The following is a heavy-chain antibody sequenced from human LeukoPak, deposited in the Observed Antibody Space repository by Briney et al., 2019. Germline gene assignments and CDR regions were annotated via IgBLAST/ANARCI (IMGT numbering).Heavy chain of an antibody. V-gene: IGHV3-23*01. J-gene: IGHJ3*02. D-gene: IGHD6-25*01. CDR3: AKDPRYSSACKAFDI. Sequence: GGSLRLSCAASGFTFSSYAMSWVRQAPGKGLEWVSGISGSGGSTYYADSVQGRFTISRDNSKNTLYMQMNSLTAEDTAVYYCAKDPRYSSACKAFDIWGQGTMVTVSS. CDR2: ISGSGGST. CDR1: GFTFSSYA.